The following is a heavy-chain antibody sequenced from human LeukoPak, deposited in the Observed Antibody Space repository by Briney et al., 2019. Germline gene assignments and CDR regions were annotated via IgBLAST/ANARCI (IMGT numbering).Heavy chain of an antibody. V-gene: IGHV3-48*02. Sequence: QPGGSLRLSCVAPGGTFSSDSMIWVRQAPGKGLEWVSYINTGSTTIYYADSVKGRFTISRNNAKNSLYLHMSSLRDEDTAVYYCARERVTYGRDYFDYWGQGTLVTVSS. J-gene: IGHJ4*02. CDR2: INTGSTTI. CDR3: ARERVTYGRDYFDY. CDR1: GGTFSSDS. D-gene: IGHD2-21*02.